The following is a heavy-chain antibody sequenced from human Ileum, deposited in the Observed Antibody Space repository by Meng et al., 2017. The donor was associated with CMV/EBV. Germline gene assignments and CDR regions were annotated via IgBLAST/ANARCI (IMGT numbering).Heavy chain of an antibody. CDR3: ARSEAYYDVFTAYHFDN. V-gene: IGHV3-11*04. CDR1: YF. Sequence: YFSILSRQVPGKGLESVSSISTTGTTMYYADSVKGRFTISRDNAKNSVFLQMNSLRAEDTAVYFCARSEAYYDVFTAYHFDNWGQGILVTVSS. CDR2: ISTTGTTM. D-gene: IGHD3-9*01. J-gene: IGHJ4*02.